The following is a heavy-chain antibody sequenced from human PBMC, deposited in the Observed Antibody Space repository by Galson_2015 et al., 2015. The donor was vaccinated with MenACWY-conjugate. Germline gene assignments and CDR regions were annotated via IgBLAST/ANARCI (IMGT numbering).Heavy chain of an antibody. CDR3: AAIRVNYYDSSGYYDY. J-gene: IGHJ4*02. CDR1: GFTFTSSA. Sequence: SVKVSCKASGFTFTSSAVQWVRQARGQRLEWIGWIVVGSGKTNYAQKFQERVTITRDMSTSTAYMELSSLRSEDTAVYYCAAIRVNYYDSSGYYDYWGQGTLVTVSS. D-gene: IGHD3-22*01. V-gene: IGHV1-58*01. CDR2: IVVGSGKT.